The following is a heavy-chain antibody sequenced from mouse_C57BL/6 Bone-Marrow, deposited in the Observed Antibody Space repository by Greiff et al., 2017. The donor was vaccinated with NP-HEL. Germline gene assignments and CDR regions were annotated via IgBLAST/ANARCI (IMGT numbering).Heavy chain of an antibody. J-gene: IGHJ3*01. V-gene: IGHV1-18*01. D-gene: IGHD3-2*02. CDR1: GYTFTDYN. CDR2: INPNNGGT. CDR3: AREAQALAY. Sequence: EVQLQQSGPELVKPGASVKIPCKASGYTFTDYNMDWVKQSHGKSLEWIGDINPNNGGTIYNQKFKGKATLTVDKSSSTAYMELRSLTSEDTAVYYCAREAQALAYWGQGTLVTVSA.